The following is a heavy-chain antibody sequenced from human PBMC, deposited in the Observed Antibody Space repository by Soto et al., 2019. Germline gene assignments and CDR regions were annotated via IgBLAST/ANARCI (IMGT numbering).Heavy chain of an antibody. CDR2: ISGSGGST. D-gene: IGHD3-9*01. Sequence: GGSLRLSCAASGFTFSSYAMSWVRQAPGKGLEWVSAISGSGGSTYYADSVKGRFTISRDNSKNSLYLQMNSLRAEDTAVYYCARDIPIRDFDWLSYYYYYGMDVWGQGTTVTVSS. J-gene: IGHJ6*02. V-gene: IGHV3-23*01. CDR3: ARDIPIRDFDWLSYYYYYGMDV. CDR1: GFTFSSYA.